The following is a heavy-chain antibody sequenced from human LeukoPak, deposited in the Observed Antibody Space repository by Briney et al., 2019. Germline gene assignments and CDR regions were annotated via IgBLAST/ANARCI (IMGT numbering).Heavy chain of an antibody. D-gene: IGHD2-2*01. J-gene: IGHJ4*02. Sequence: ASMKVSCKASGYTFTSYGISWVRQAPGQGLEWMGWISAYNGNTNYAQKLQGRVTMTADTSTSTAYMELRSLRSDDTAVYYCARRYHLGCCSSTSCYAGPPQFDYWGQGTLVTVSS. CDR2: ISAYNGNT. V-gene: IGHV1-18*01. CDR1: GYTFTSYG. CDR3: ARRYHLGCCSSTSCYAGPPQFDY.